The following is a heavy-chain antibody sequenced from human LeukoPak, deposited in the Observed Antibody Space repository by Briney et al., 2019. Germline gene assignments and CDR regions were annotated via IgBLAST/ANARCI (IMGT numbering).Heavy chain of an antibody. J-gene: IGHJ2*01. Sequence: PSETLSLTCTVSGGSISSYYWSWIRQPPGEGLEWIGYIYYSGSTNYNPSLKSRVTISVDTSKNQFSLKLSSATAADTAVYYCARQGGGFWYFDLWGRGTLVTVSS. CDR3: ARQGGGFWYFDL. V-gene: IGHV4-59*08. D-gene: IGHD6-25*01. CDR1: GGSISSYY. CDR2: IYYSGST.